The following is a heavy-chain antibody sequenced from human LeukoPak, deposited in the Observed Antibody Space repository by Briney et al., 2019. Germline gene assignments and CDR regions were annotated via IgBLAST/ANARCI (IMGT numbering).Heavy chain of an antibody. CDR2: IYHSGST. J-gene: IGHJ1*01. D-gene: IGHD3-22*01. V-gene: IGHV4-38-2*02. Sequence: YPSETLSLTCTVSGGSISNYYWSWIRQPPGKGLEWIGSIYHSGSTYYNPSLKSRVTISVDTSKNQFSLKLSSVTAADTAVYYCARVVQSTDSSGFYLPEYFQHWGQGTLVTVSS. CDR1: GGSISNYY. CDR3: ARVVQSTDSSGFYLPEYFQH.